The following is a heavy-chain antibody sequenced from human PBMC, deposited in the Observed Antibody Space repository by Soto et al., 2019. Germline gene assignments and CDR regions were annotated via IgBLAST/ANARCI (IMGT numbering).Heavy chain of an antibody. V-gene: IGHV4-34*01. CDR2: INHSGST. D-gene: IGHD1-26*01. Sequence: PSETLSLTCAVYGGSFSGYYWSWIRQPPGKGLEWIGEINHSGSTNYNPSLKSRVTISVDTSKNQFSLKLSSVTAADTAVYYCARGGISRRASYYAAYAMDVWGQGTTVT. CDR1: GGSFSGYY. J-gene: IGHJ6*02. CDR3: ARGGISRRASYYAAYAMDV.